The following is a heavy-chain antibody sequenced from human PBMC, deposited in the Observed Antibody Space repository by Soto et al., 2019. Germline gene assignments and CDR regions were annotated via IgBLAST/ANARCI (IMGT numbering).Heavy chain of an antibody. CDR1: GFTFSSYA. D-gene: IGHD3-10*01. CDR3: AKNYFFDC. J-gene: IGHJ4*02. V-gene: IGHV3-23*01. Sequence: EVQLLDSGGGLVQPGGSLRLSCEASGFTFSSYAMSWVRQAPGKGLEWVSSISRSGGSTNYADSVKGRFTISRDDSKNILSLQMNSLRDEDTAIYYCAKNYFFDCWGQGTLVTVSS. CDR2: ISRSGGST.